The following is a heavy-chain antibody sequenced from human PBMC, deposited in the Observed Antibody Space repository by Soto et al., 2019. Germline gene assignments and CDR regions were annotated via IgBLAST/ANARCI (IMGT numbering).Heavy chain of an antibody. CDR1: GGSVTNSSYY. CDR2: VYYRGRS. D-gene: IGHD4-4*01. Sequence: SETLSLTCTVSGGSVTNSSYYWGWIRQSPGKGLEWIGSVYYRGRSYSKSSVKSRVTISVDTSKNQFSLNLNSVTASDTAVYFCVSQRTTVLTQAYFDYWGPGALVTVSS. V-gene: IGHV4-39*01. CDR3: VSQRTTVLTQAYFDY. J-gene: IGHJ4*02.